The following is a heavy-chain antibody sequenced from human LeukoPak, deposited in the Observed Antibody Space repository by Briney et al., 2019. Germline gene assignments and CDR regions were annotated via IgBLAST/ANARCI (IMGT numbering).Heavy chain of an antibody. Sequence: GGSLRLSCAASGFGFKDAAMNWVRQAPGKALEWVSLISFSGANTYYADSVKGRFTIARDNSKSTVSLQMNNLRAEDTAMYYCVKDIQLSYWGQGTLVTVSS. CDR1: GFGFKDAA. V-gene: IGHV3-23*01. CDR2: ISFSGANT. CDR3: VKDIQLSY. D-gene: IGHD3-16*02. J-gene: IGHJ4*02.